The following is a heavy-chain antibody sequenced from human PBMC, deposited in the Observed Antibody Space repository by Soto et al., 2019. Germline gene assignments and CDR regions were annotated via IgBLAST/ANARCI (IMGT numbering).Heavy chain of an antibody. D-gene: IGHD5-12*01. CDR1: GGSISSYY. J-gene: IGHJ4*02. CDR2: IYYSGST. CDR3: AREGYSGYGFDY. V-gene: IGHV4-59*01. Sequence: PSETLSLTCTVSGGSISSYYWSWIRQPPGKGLEWIGYIYYSGSTNYNPSLKTRVTISVDTSKNQFSLKLSSVTAADTAVYYCAREGYSGYGFDYWGQGTLVTVSS.